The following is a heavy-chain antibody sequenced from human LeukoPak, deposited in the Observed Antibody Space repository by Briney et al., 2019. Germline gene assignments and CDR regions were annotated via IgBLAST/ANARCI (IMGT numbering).Heavy chain of an antibody. V-gene: IGHV3-74*01. Sequence: GGSLRLSCAASGFTFSSYWMHWLRQAPGKGLVWVTRIKNDGSSTSYADSVKGRFTISRDNSKNTLYLQMNSLRAEDTAVYYCARWFGSTRGWFDPWGQGTLVTVSS. CDR2: IKNDGSST. CDR1: GFTFSSYW. CDR3: ARWFGSTRGWFDP. J-gene: IGHJ5*02. D-gene: IGHD3-10*01.